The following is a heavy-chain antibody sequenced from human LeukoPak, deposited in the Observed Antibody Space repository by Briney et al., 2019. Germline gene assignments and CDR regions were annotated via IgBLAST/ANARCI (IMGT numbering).Heavy chain of an antibody. V-gene: IGHV4-59*12. CDR1: GGSISGYD. CDR3: ARGYSGSYYGV. D-gene: IGHD1-26*01. J-gene: IGHJ4*02. Sequence: SETLSLTCTVSGGSISGYDWSWIRQPPGKGLEWVGYIYYGGSTNYNPSLKSRVAISVDTSKNQFSLKLSTVTAADTAVYFCARGYSGSYYGVWGQGTLVTVSS. CDR2: IYYGGST.